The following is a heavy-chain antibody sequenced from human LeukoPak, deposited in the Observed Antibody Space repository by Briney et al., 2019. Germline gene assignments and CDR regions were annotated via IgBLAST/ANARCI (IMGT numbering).Heavy chain of an antibody. Sequence: SETLSRTCTVSGGSISNYYWSWVRQPSGKGLEWIGYIDNSGSITYNPSLKSRVTISVDMSKYQFSLKLTSVTAADTAVYYCTRRGFMDAWGKGTTVTVSS. CDR3: TRRGFMDA. J-gene: IGHJ6*03. CDR2: IDNSGSI. CDR1: GGSISNYY. V-gene: IGHV4-59*01.